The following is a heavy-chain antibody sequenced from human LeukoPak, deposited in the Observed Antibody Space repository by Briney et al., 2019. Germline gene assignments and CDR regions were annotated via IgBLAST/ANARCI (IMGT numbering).Heavy chain of an antibody. Sequence: GGSLRLSCAVSGFTFYSYNMHWVRQAPGKGLEWLAIISFDSRTEYYSDSVKGRFTISRDNSKNTLYLQLNSLRPEDTAVYYCARDQLAYSGYDTLFDYWGQGSLVTVSS. D-gene: IGHD5-12*01. CDR2: ISFDSRTE. J-gene: IGHJ4*02. V-gene: IGHV3-30*03. CDR3: ARDQLAYSGYDTLFDY. CDR1: GFTFYSYN.